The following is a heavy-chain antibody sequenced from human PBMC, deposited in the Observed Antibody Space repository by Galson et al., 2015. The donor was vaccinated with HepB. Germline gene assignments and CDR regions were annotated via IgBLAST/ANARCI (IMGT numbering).Heavy chain of an antibody. CDR2: ISTDGSSK. CDR1: GFVFSTYA. CDR3: AREGRLRLGEISLSYLLNPDPFDV. V-gene: IGHV3-30-3*01. Sequence: SLRLSCAASGFVFSTYALHWVRQAPGKGLEWVAVISTDGSSKYYADSVKGRFTISRDSSKSTLYLQMNSLRAEDTAMYYCAREGRLRLGEISLSYLLNPDPFDVWGEGRMVIVSS. J-gene: IGHJ3*01. D-gene: IGHD3-16*02.